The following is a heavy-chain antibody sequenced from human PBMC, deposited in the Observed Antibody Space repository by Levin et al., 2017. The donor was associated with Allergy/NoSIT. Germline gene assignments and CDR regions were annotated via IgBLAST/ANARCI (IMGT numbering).Heavy chain of an antibody. D-gene: IGHD3-10*01. CDR3: ARHAPLRGVINGIDY. Sequence: SETLSLTCAVSGGSVISSDWWTWVRQPPGKGLEWIGEIYHSGTTNYNPSLKSRVTISVDKSNNQFSLKLNSVTAADTAVYYCARHAPLRGVINGIDYWGQGTLVTVSS. V-gene: IGHV4-4*02. CDR2: IYHSGTT. CDR1: GGSVISSDW. J-gene: IGHJ4*02.